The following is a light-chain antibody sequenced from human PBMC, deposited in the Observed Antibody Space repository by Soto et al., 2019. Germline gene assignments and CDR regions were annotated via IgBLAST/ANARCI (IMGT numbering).Light chain of an antibody. Sequence: TGTSSDVGSYNLVSWYQQHPGKAPKLMIYEGNKRPSGVSNRFSGSKSANTASLTISGLQTEDEADYYCCSYVGTNTFVFGTGTKLTVL. CDR3: CSYVGTNTFV. J-gene: IGLJ1*01. V-gene: IGLV2-23*01. CDR1: SSDVGSYNL. CDR2: EGN.